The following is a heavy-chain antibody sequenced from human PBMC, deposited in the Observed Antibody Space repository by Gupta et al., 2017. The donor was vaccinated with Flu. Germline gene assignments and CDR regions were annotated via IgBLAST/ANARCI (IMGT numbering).Heavy chain of an antibody. CDR3: VKDSGNTGGALDI. V-gene: IGHV3-23*01. D-gene: IGHD3-10*01. Sequence: VKGRFTISRDNSKNTLYLQMNSLRGEDTAEYYCVKDSGNTGGALDIWGQGTLVTVSS. J-gene: IGHJ3*02.